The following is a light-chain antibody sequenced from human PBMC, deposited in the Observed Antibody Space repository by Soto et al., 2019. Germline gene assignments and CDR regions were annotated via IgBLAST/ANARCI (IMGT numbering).Light chain of an antibody. CDR1: QSVSSSY. CDR2: SAS. V-gene: IGKV3-20*01. J-gene: IGKJ2*01. Sequence: EIVVTQSPGALSLSPGDRATLSCRASQSVSSSYLAWYQQKPGQAPRLLIYSASSRATGIPDRFSGSGSGTDFTLTISRLEPEDFAVYYCQKFDSSSYTFGQGTKLEIK. CDR3: QKFDSSSYT.